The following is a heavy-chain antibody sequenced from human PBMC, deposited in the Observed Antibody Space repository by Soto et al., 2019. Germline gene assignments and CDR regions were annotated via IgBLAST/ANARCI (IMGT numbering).Heavy chain of an antibody. CDR3: ARARFLAARLSVPYYYYGMDV. Sequence: SQTLSLTCAISGDSVSSNSAAWNWIRQSPSRGLEWLGRTYYRSKWYSDYAVSVKSRITINPDTSKNQFSLQLNSVTPEDTAVYYCARARFLAARLSVPYYYYGMDVWGQGTTVTVSS. CDR2: TYYRSKWYS. V-gene: IGHV6-1*01. CDR1: GDSVSSNSAA. J-gene: IGHJ6*02. D-gene: IGHD6-6*01.